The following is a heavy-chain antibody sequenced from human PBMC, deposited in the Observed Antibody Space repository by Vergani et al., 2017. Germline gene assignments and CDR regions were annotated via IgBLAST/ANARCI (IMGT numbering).Heavy chain of an antibody. V-gene: IGHV4-34*01. D-gene: IGHD2-2*02. CDR2: INHSGST. Sequence: QVQLQQLGAGLLKPSETLSLTCAVYGGSFSGYYWSWIRQPPGKGLEWIGEINHSGSTNYNPSLKSRVTIPVDTSKNQFSLKLSSVTAADTAVYYCARARYCSSTSCYTRWFDPWGQGTLVTVSS. J-gene: IGHJ5*02. CDR3: ARARYCSSTSCYTRWFDP. CDR1: GGSFSGYY.